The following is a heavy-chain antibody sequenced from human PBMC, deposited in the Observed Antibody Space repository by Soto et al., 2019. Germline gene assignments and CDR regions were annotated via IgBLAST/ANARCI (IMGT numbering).Heavy chain of an antibody. CDR2: IYYSGST. Sequence: QLQLQESGPGLVKPSETLSLTCTVSGGSISSSSYYWGWIRQPPGKGLEWIGSIYYSGSTYYNPSLKSRVTISVDTSKNQFSLKLSSVTAADTAVYYCARLYSGSYYSLGTTFAGGADYWGQGTLVTVSS. V-gene: IGHV4-39*01. D-gene: IGHD1-26*01. CDR3: ARLYSGSYYSLGTTFAGGADY. CDR1: GGSISSSSYY. J-gene: IGHJ4*02.